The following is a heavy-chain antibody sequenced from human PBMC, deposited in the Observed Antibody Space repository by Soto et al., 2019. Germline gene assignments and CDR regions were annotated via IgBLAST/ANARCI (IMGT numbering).Heavy chain of an antibody. V-gene: IGHV1-2*02. CDR1: GYTFTGYY. Sequence: GASVKVSCKASGYTFTGYYMHWVRQAPGQGLEWMGWINPNSGGTNYAQKFQGRVTMTRDTSVSTAYMELSRLRSDDTAVYYCARDVYYVSGSSDAYYYYYVMDVWGKGTRVTVS. D-gene: IGHD3-10*01. J-gene: IGHJ6*04. CDR2: INPNSGGT. CDR3: ARDVYYVSGSSDAYYYYYVMDV.